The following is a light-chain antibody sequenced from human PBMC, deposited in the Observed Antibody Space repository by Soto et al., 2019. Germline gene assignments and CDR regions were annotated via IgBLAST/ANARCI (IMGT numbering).Light chain of an antibody. J-gene: IGKJ1*01. Sequence: MEMKQSPGALCVDPGERFTLSGKASQSVFSKLAWYQQKPGQAPTLLSFDASARAPGTPARFSGSGSGTEFTLTLKSLQSEDFGVYFCMQYNKWPLRTFGQGTKVDIK. V-gene: IGKV3-15*01. CDR2: DAS. CDR1: QSVFSK. CDR3: MQYNKWPLRT.